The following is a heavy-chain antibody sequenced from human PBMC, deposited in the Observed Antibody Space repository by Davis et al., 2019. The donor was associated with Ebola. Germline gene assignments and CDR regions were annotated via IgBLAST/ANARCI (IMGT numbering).Heavy chain of an antibody. CDR3: AREDGSGWDPLYGMDV. Sequence: GESLKISCAASGFTVSSNYMSWVRQAPGKGLEWVSVIYSGGSTYYADSVKGRFTISRDNSKNTLYLQMNSLRAEDTAVYYCAREDGSGWDPLYGMDVWGQGTTVTVSS. CDR1: GFTVSSNY. D-gene: IGHD6-19*01. V-gene: IGHV3-66*01. J-gene: IGHJ6*02. CDR2: IYSGGST.